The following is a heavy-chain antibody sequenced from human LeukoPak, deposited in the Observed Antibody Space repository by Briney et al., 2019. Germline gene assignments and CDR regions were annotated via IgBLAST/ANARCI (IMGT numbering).Heavy chain of an antibody. CDR1: GGSISSSSYY. D-gene: IGHD3-10*01. CDR3: AREPRHYRVYYYYMDV. V-gene: IGHV4-39*07. CDR2: IYYSGST. J-gene: IGHJ6*03. Sequence: SETLSLTCTVSGGSISSSSYYWGWIRQPPGKGLEWIGSIYYSGSTYDNPSLKSRVTISVDTSKNQFSLKLSSVTAADTAVYYCAREPRHYRVYYYYMDVWGKGTTVTVSS.